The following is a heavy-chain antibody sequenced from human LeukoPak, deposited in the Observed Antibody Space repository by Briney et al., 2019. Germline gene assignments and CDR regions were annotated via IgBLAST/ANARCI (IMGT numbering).Heavy chain of an antibody. V-gene: IGHV3-7*01. J-gene: IGHJ4*02. CDR3: ATSSAAPANM. CDR2: IRQDGGAK. CDR1: GFTFSAYW. Sequence: GGSLRLSCAVSGFTFSAYWMSWVRQAPGEGLEWVANIRQDGGAKYYVDSVRGRFTISRDNAKNSVYLQMNNLRAEDTGVYYCATSSAAPANMWGQGTLVTVSS. D-gene: IGHD2-2*01.